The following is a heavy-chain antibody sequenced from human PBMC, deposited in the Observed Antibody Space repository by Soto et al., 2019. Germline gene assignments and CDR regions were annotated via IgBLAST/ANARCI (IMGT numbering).Heavy chain of an antibody. Sequence: QVQLVQSGDEVRKPGSSVKVSCKASGYIFVNYGIAWVRQAPGQGLEWMGWISPYSGNTHYANKVQGRLTMTTDTSTSSVYMDLGTLTSADTAVYYCAMMDNYVTPTPQDVWGQGTTVTVSS. CDR1: GYIFVNYG. CDR3: AMMDNYVTPTPQDV. CDR2: ISPYSGNT. J-gene: IGHJ6*02. D-gene: IGHD3-16*01. V-gene: IGHV1-18*01.